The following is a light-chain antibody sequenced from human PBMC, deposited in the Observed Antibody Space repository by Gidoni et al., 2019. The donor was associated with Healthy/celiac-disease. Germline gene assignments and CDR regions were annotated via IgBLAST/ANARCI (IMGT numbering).Light chain of an antibody. CDR3: QAWDSGTVI. Sequence: SYELTQPTSVSVSPGQTATITCSGDELGRKSASWYQQKTGQSPVLLMFEDKKRPSGIPERFSGSTSVNTATLTISGTQDIDEADYFCQAWDSGTVIFGGGTKLTVL. CDR1: ELGRKS. V-gene: IGLV3-1*01. CDR2: EDK. J-gene: IGLJ2*01.